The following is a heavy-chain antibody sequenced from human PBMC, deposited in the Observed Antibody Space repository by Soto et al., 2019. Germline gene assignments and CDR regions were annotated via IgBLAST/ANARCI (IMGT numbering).Heavy chain of an antibody. CDR3: AKDGAPRYCSRSSCHPAGAY. Sequence: QVQLVESGGGVVQPGRSPRLSCAGSGFTFSNYGLHWVRQAPSKGLEWVAVISYDGSHKYYADSVKGRFTISRDNSNNMLYLQMDSLRAEDTAVYYCAKDGAPRYCSRSSCHPAGAYWGQGTLVTVSS. J-gene: IGHJ4*02. D-gene: IGHD2-15*01. CDR1: GFTFSNYG. V-gene: IGHV3-30*18. CDR2: ISYDGSHK.